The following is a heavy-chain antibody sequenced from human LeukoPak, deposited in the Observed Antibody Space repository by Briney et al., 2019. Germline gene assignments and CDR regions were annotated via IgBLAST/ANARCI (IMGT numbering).Heavy chain of an antibody. J-gene: IGHJ4*02. V-gene: IGHV3-7*04. CDR2: IKPDGSEK. CDR1: GFSFSTFW. D-gene: IGHD6-19*01. Sequence: GGSLRLSCAASGFSFSTFWMTWVRQAPGKGLEWVANIKPDGSEKDYVDSVKGRFTISRDNAKKSLYLQMNSLRAEDTAVYYCSRGQGCAYWGQGTLVTVSS. CDR3: SRGQGCAY.